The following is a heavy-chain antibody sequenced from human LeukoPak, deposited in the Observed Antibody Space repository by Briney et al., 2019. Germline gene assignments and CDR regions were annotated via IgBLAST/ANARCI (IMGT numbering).Heavy chain of an antibody. CDR3: ARESGRFNFDY. J-gene: IGHJ4*02. D-gene: IGHD1-26*01. CDR1: GFTFSSYE. Sequence: PGGSLRLSCTASGFTFSSYEMNWVRQAPGKGLEWVSYISSSGSTIYYADSVKGRFTISRDNAKNSLYLQMNSLRAEDTAVYYCARESGRFNFDYWGQGTLVTVSS. CDR2: ISSSGSTI. V-gene: IGHV3-48*03.